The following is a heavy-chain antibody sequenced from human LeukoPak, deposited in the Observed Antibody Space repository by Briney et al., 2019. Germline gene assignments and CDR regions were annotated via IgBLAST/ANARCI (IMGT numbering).Heavy chain of an antibody. J-gene: IGHJ3*02. D-gene: IGHD3-9*01. CDR2: IYTSGST. CDR1: GGSFSGYY. CDR3: ARVDDILTDGAFDI. V-gene: IGHV4-59*10. Sequence: SETLSLTCAVYGGSFSGYYWSWIRQPAGKGLEWIGRIYTSGSTNYNPSLKSRVTISLDTSKIHFSLRLSSVTAADTAIYYCARVDDILTDGAFDIWGQGTVVTVSS.